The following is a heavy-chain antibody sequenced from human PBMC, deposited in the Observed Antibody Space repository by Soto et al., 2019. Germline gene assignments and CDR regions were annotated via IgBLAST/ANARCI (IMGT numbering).Heavy chain of an antibody. CDR1: GFTFDDYA. V-gene: IGHV3-9*01. J-gene: IGHJ6*02. Sequence: GGSLRLSCAASGFTFDDYAMHWVRQAPGKGLEWVSGISWNSGSIGYADSVKGRFTISRDNAKNSLYLQMNSLRAEDTALFYCAKDMGSDYDYVWGSYRHYYGMDVWGQGTTVTVSS. CDR3: AKDMGSDYDYVWGSYRHYYGMDV. D-gene: IGHD3-16*02. CDR2: ISWNSGSI.